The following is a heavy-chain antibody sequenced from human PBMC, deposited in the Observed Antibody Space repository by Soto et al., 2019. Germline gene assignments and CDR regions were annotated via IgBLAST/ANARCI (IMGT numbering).Heavy chain of an antibody. CDR2: INPKSGVT. CDR3: ARSAYYNAPRSIYFDY. J-gene: IGHJ4*02. V-gene: IGHV1-2*04. CDR1: GYTFTDYF. D-gene: IGHD1-26*01. Sequence: GASVKVSCKASGYTFTDYFMHWVRQAPGQGLEWMGWINPKSGVTNYEQKFQGWVTMTRDTSISTVYVELSRLTSDDTAVYYCARSAYYNAPRSIYFDYWGQGALVTVSS.